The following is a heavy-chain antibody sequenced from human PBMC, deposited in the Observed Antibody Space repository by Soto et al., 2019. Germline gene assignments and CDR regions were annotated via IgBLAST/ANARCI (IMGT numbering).Heavy chain of an antibody. CDR2: IIPLFGTA. V-gene: IGHV1-69*01. J-gene: IGHJ4*02. Sequence: QVQMEQSGGEVKQPGSSVRVSCKTSGGTFSTYAINCVRHAPGQGLEWMGAIIPLFGTADYSQNFQGRVTITADESTSTAYMDLSSLRFDDTAVYFFARPKGTYSIGYYYFDFWGKGTLVTVSS. CDR1: GGTFSTYA. D-gene: IGHD6-19*01. CDR3: ARPKGTYSIGYYYFDF.